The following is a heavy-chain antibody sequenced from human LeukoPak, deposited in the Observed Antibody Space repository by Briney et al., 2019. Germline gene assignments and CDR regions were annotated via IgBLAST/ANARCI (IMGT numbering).Heavy chain of an antibody. V-gene: IGHV3-21*01. CDR3: ARDHDSSSWYNWFDP. J-gene: IGHJ5*02. D-gene: IGHD6-13*01. CDR1: GFTFSSYS. CDR2: ISSSSSYI. Sequence: KPGGSLRLSCAASGFTFSSYSMNWVRQAPGKGLEWVSSISSSSSYIYYADPVKGRVTIFRDNAKNSLYLQMNSLRAEDTAVYYCARDHDSSSWYNWFDPWGQGTLVTVSS.